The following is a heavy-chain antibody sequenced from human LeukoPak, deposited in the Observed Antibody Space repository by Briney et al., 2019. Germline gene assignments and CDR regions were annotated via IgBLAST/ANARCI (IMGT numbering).Heavy chain of an antibody. Sequence: ASVRVSCKASGYTFTDYYMHWVRQAPGQGFEWMGWINPNDGDTNYAQKFQGRVTMTRDTSISTAHMEVSRLRSDDTAVYYCARANSLYCSSSTCLFDYWGQGTLVTVSS. D-gene: IGHD2-2*01. CDR1: GYTFTDYY. J-gene: IGHJ4*02. V-gene: IGHV1-2*02. CDR3: ARANSLYCSSSTCLFDY. CDR2: INPNDGDT.